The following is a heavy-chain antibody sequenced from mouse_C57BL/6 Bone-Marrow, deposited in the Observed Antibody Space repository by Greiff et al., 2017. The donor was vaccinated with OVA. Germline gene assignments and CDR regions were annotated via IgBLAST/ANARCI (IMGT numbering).Heavy chain of an antibody. CDR1: GFTFSSYG. J-gene: IGHJ3*01. V-gene: IGHV5-6*02. CDR3: ARRGGRLGAWFAY. D-gene: IGHD2-4*01. Sequence: EVMLVESGGDLVKPGGSLKLSCAASGFTFSSYGMSWVRQTPDKRLEWVATISSGGSYTYYQDSVKGRFPISRDNAKNTLYLQMSSLKSEDTAMYYCARRGGRLGAWFAYWGQGTLVTVSA. CDR2: ISSGGSYT.